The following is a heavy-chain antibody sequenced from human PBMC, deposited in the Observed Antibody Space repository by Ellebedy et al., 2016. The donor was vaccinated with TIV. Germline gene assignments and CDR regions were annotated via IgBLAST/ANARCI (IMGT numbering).Heavy chain of an antibody. D-gene: IGHD2-15*01. V-gene: IGHV3-21*01. J-gene: IGHJ6*02. Sequence: GESLKISCAASGFTFSSYSMTSVRQAPGKGLEWVSSISNTSYYIYYADSVKGRFTISRDNAKNSLYLQMNSLGAEDTAVYDCAPVIAASYYYGMDVWGQGTTVTVSS. CDR2: ISNTSYYI. CDR1: GFTFSSYS. CDR3: APVIAASYYYGMDV.